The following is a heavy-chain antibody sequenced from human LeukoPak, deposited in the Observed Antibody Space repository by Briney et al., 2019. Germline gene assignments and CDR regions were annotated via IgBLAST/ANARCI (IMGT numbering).Heavy chain of an antibody. CDR3: ARDRLDSSGWYELDAFDI. CDR2: IRYDGSNK. V-gene: IGHV3-30*02. D-gene: IGHD6-19*01. J-gene: IGHJ3*02. CDR1: GFTFSSYG. Sequence: SGGSLRLSCAASGFTFSSYGMHWVRQAPGKGLEWVAFIRYDGSNKYYADSVKGRFTISRDNSKNTLYLQMNSLRAEDTAVYYCARDRLDSSGWYELDAFDIWGQGTMVTVSS.